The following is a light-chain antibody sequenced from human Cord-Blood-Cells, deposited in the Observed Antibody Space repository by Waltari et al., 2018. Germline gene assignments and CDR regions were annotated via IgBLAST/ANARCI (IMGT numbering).Light chain of an antibody. Sequence: QSALTQPASVSGSPGQSTTISCPGTRSAVGSYNLFPWYQQHPGKAPKLMIYEGSKRPSGVSNRFSGSKSGNTASLTISGLQAEDEADYYCCSYAGSSTLVFGGGTKLTVL. CDR1: RSAVGSYNL. J-gene: IGLJ2*01. CDR3: CSYAGSSTLV. CDR2: EGS. V-gene: IGLV2-23*01.